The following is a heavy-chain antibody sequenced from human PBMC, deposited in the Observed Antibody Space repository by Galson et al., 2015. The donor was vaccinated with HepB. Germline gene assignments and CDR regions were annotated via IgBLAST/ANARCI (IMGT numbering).Heavy chain of an antibody. J-gene: IGHJ3*02. CDR2: ISSSSSYI. CDR1: GFTFSSYS. V-gene: IGHV3-21*01. CDR3: ARDSDYGDHPIHFSGHAFDI. Sequence: SLRLSCAASGFTFSSYSMNWVRQAPGKGLEWVSSISSSSSYIYYADSVKGRFTISRDNAKNSLYLQMNSLRAEDTAVYYCARDSDYGDHPIHFSGHAFDIWGQGTMVTVSS. D-gene: IGHD4-17*01.